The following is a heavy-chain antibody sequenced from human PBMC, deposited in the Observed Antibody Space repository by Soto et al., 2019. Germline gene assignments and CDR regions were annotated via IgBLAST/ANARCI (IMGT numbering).Heavy chain of an antibody. Sequence: SETLSLTCTVSGGSISSYYWSWIRQPPGKGLEWIGYINYSGSTNYNPSLKSRVTISVDTSKNQFSLKLNSVTAADTAVYYCARDVCRTTSCHNWFDLCCQGLLVSVT. J-gene: IGHJ5*02. D-gene: IGHD2-2*01. CDR3: ARDVCRTTSCHNWFDL. CDR2: INYSGST. CDR1: GGSISSYY. V-gene: IGHV4-59*01.